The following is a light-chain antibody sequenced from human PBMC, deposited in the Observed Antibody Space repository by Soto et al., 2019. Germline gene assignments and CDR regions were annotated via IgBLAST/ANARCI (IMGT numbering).Light chain of an antibody. J-gene: IGKJ1*01. CDR3: QQYHTSPLT. V-gene: IGKV3-20*01. Sequence: EIVLTQSPGTLSLSPGERATLSCRASQSLSSGYLAWYQQKPGQAPRLLIYGASTRATGIPARFSGSGSGTEFTLTISRLEPEDFALYYCQQYHTSPLTFGQGTKVDIK. CDR1: QSLSSGY. CDR2: GAS.